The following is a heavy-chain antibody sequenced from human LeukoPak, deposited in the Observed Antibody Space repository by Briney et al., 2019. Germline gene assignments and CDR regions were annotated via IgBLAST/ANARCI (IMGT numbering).Heavy chain of an antibody. J-gene: IGHJ6*04. CDR3: AKDRCSSTSCYAYYYYYGMDV. D-gene: IGHD2-2*01. CDR2: ISYDGSNK. V-gene: IGHV3-30*18. Sequence: GRSLRLSCAASGFTFSSYGMHWVRQAPGKGLECVAVISYDGSNKYYADSVKGRFTISRDNSKNTLYLQMNSLRAEDTAVYYCAKDRCSSTSCYAYYYYYGMDVWGKGTTVTVSS. CDR1: GFTFSSYG.